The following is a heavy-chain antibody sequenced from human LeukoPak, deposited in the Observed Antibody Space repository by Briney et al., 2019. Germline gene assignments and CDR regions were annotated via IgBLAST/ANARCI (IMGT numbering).Heavy chain of an antibody. CDR2: ISSDGNKK. J-gene: IGHJ4*02. V-gene: IGHV3-30-3*01. CDR3: ASDYGDLP. Sequence: GGSLRLSCAASGFTFSSHAMHWVRQTPGKGLEWVAVISSDGNKKYHADSVTGRLTISRDNSKNTLYLQMNSLRPEDTAVYYCASDYGDLPWGQGTLVTVSS. CDR1: GFTFSSHA. D-gene: IGHD4-17*01.